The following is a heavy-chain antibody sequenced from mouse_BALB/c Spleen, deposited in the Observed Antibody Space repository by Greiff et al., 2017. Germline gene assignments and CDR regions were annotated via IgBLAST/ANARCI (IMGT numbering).Heavy chain of an antibody. D-gene: IGHD1-1*01. Sequence: VQLQQSGAELVRSGASVKLSCTASGFNIKDYYMHWVKQRPEQGLEWIGWIDPENGDTEYAPKFQGKATMTADTSSNTAYLQLSSLTSEDTAVYYCNAKIDYYGSSPYFDYWGQGTTLTVSS. CDR2: IDPENGDT. CDR3: NAKIDYYGSSPYFDY. J-gene: IGHJ2*01. V-gene: IGHV14-4*02. CDR1: GFNIKDYY.